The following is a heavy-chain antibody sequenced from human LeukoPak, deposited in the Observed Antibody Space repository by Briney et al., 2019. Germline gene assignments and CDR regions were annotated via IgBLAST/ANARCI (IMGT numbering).Heavy chain of an antibody. D-gene: IGHD2-2*01. J-gene: IGHJ5*02. CDR1: GGSISNYC. V-gene: IGHV4-4*07. Sequence: SETLSLICTVSGGSISNYCWSWIRQSAGKGLEWIGRIYTSGSTNYNPSLKSRVTISVDTSKNQFSLKLSSVTAADTAVYYCASRSTSCCNWFDPWGQGTLVTVSS. CDR2: IYTSGST. CDR3: ASRSTSCCNWFDP.